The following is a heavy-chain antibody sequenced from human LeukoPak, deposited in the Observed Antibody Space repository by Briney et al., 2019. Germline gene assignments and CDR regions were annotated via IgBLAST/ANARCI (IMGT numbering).Heavy chain of an antibody. J-gene: IGHJ4*02. Sequence: PGGSLRLSCAASGFTFSSYAMGWVRQAPGKGLEWVSAISGSGGSTYYADSEKGRFTISRDNSKNTLYLQMNSLRAEDTAVYYCAKESELVGATYFDYWGQGTLVTVSS. D-gene: IGHD1-26*01. CDR3: AKESELVGATYFDY. CDR2: ISGSGGST. CDR1: GFTFSSYA. V-gene: IGHV3-23*01.